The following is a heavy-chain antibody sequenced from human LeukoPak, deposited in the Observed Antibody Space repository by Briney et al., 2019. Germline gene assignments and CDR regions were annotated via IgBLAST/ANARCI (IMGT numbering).Heavy chain of an antibody. CDR1: GYTFTGYY. CDR3: ARTPPYYYDSSGRVDY. CDR2: INPNSGDT. Sequence: ASVKVSCKASGYTFTGYYMHWVRQAPGQGLEWMGWINPNSGDTNYAQKFQGRVTMTRDTSISTAYMELSRLRSDDTAVYYCARTPPYYYDSSGRVDYWGQGTLVTVSS. V-gene: IGHV1-2*02. D-gene: IGHD3-22*01. J-gene: IGHJ4*02.